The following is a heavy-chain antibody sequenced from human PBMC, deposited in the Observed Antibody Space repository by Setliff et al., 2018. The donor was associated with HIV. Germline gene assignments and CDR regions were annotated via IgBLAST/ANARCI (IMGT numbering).Heavy chain of an antibody. V-gene: IGHV4-59*01. J-gene: IGHJ4*02. D-gene: IGHD6-13*01. CDR1: GDSIRDYY. CDR2: IHYSGNS. CDR3: ARFGQYSGSWHLDY. Sequence: TSETLSLTCTVSGDSIRDYYWSWIRQPPGKKLEYIGYIHYSGNSNYKPSLKSRVTMSVDTSKNQFSLRLSSVTAADTAVYYCARFGQYSGSWHLDYWGRGTLVTVSS.